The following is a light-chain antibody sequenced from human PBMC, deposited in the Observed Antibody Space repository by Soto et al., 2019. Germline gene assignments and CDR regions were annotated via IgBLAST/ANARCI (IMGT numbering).Light chain of an antibody. V-gene: IGKV3-20*01. CDR1: RSFSSSY. CDR3: HHYDSSPPYT. Sequence: EIVLTQSPGTLSLSPGERATLSCRASRSFSSSYLAWYQHKVGQTPRLLIYAASTRATGIPDRFSGSGSATDFTLTISILESEDSSVYYCHHYDSSPPYTFGQGTKLEIK. CDR2: AAS. J-gene: IGKJ2*01.